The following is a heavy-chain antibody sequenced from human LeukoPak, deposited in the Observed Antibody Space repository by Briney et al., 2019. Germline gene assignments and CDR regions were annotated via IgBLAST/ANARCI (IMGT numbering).Heavy chain of an antibody. CDR3: ARAYEHRSSSFDS. CDR1: GGSISSGGYY. Sequence: MPSETLSLTCTVSGGSISSGGYYWSWIRQPPGKGLEWIGYIYYSGTAYYNPSLKSRVTTLVDTSKNQFSLKLSSVTAADTAIYYCARAYEHRSSSFDSWGQGTLVTVSS. CDR2: IYYSGTA. J-gene: IGHJ4*02. V-gene: IGHV4-61*08. D-gene: IGHD6-13*01.